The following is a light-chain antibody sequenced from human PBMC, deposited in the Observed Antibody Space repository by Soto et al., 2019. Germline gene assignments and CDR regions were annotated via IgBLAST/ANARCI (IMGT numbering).Light chain of an antibody. Sequence: QSVLTQPASVSGPPGQSITISCAGTNRDVGSYNLVSWYQHHPGKAPKLILYEVSQRPSGVSTRFSGSKSGDTASLTISGLQAEDEADYYCSSYAGTSPLWVFGGGTKLTVL. CDR1: NRDVGSYNL. J-gene: IGLJ3*02. CDR2: EVS. V-gene: IGLV2-23*02. CDR3: SSYAGTSPLWV.